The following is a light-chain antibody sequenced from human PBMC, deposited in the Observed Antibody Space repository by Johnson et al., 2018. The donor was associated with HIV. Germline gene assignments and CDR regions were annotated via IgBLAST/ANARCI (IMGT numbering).Light chain of an antibody. Sequence: QSVLTQPPSVSAAPGQKVTISCSGSSSNIGDNFVSWYQQLPGRAPKLLIYENNKRPSGIPDRFSGSKSGTSASLRITGLHPGDAADYYCGTWDSRLSAYVFGTGTKVTVL. J-gene: IGLJ1*01. CDR3: GTWDSRLSAYV. CDR2: ENN. V-gene: IGLV1-51*02. CDR1: SSNIGDNF.